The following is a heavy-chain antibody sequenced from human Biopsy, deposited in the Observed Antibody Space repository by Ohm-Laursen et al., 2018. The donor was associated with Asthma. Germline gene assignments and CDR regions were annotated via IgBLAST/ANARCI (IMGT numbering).Heavy chain of an antibody. CDR1: GFVFRSHA. D-gene: IGHD3-10*01. CDR3: AKDERLYYGSDSKYMQPVPLGD. Sequence: SLRLSCSASGFVFRSHAMHWVRQAPGKGLEWVAVASYDGGVVHYADSVKGRFTISRDKSENTLYLQMNSLSAEDTAVYYCAKDERLYYGSDSKYMQPVPLGDWGQGTLVIVSA. CDR2: ASYDGGVV. V-gene: IGHV3-30*18. J-gene: IGHJ4*02.